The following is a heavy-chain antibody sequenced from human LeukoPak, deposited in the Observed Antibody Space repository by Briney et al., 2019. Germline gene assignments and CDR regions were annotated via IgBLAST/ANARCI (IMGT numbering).Heavy chain of an antibody. CDR1: GFTFKNYA. CDR2: ISGSGGST. CDR3: AKDPSESRYFDL. J-gene: IGHJ2*01. Sequence: PGGSLRLSCAASGFTFKNYAMSWVRQAPGKGLEWVSAISGSGGSTYYADSVKGRFTVSRDNWKNTMYLQVNSLRAEDTAVYYCAKDPSESRYFDLWGRGTLVTVSS. D-gene: IGHD2-2*01. V-gene: IGHV3-23*01.